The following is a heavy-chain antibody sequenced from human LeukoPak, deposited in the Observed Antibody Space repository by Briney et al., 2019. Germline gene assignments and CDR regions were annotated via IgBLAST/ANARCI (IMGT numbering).Heavy chain of an antibody. J-gene: IGHJ4*02. D-gene: IGHD5-18*01. CDR1: GLTFSSSW. CDR2: INPDGNKK. Sequence: GGSLRLSCAVSGLTFSSSWMDWVRRAPGKGLEWVASINPDGNKKYSADSVKGRFTISRDNAENSLYLQMNSLRVEDTAFYYCARDLAYSRLDYWGQGMLVTVSS. CDR3: ARDLAYSRLDY. V-gene: IGHV3-7*01.